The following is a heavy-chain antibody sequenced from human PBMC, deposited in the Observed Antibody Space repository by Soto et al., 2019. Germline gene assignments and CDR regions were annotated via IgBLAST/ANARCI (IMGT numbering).Heavy chain of an antibody. J-gene: IGHJ6*02. D-gene: IGHD3-22*01. V-gene: IGHV5-51*01. Sequence: PGESLKISSKGSGYSFTNYWIGWVRQMPGKGLEWMGIIYPGDSDTRYSPSFQGQVTISADKSISTAYLQWSSLKASDTAMYYCARQISDSRRYYYGMDVWGQGTTVTVSS. CDR3: ARQISDSRRYYYGMDV. CDR1: GYSFTNYW. CDR2: IYPGDSDT.